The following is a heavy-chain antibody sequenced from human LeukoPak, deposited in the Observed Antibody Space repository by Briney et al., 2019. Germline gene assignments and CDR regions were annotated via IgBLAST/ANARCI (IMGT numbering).Heavy chain of an antibody. J-gene: IGHJ4*02. CDR3: ARRPTYYYDSSGPNIDY. Sequence: GGSLRLSCAASGFTFSSYSMNWVRQAPGKGLEWVSSISSSSSYIYYADSVKGRFTISRDNAKNSLYLQMNSLRAEDTAVYYCARRPTYYYDSSGPNIDYWGQGTLVTASS. V-gene: IGHV3-21*01. D-gene: IGHD3-22*01. CDR2: ISSSSSYI. CDR1: GFTFSSYS.